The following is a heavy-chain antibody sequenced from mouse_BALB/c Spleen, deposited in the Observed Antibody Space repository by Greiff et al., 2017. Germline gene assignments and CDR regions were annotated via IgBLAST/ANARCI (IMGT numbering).Heavy chain of an antibody. Sequence: EVQRVESGGGLVQPGGSLRLSCATSGFTFTDYYMSWVRQPPGKALEWLGFIRNKANGYTTEYSASVKGRFTISRDNSQSILYLQMNTLRAEDSATYYCARDRRYYYAMDYWGQGTSVTVSS. CDR3: ARDRRYYYAMDY. V-gene: IGHV7-3*02. D-gene: IGHD2-14*01. CDR1: GFTFTDYY. J-gene: IGHJ4*01. CDR2: IRNKANGYTT.